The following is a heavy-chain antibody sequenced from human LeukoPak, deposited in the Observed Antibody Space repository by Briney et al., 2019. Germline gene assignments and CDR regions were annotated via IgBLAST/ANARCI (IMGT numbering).Heavy chain of an antibody. V-gene: IGHV1-8*01. CDR1: GYTFTSYD. J-gene: IGHJ6*02. D-gene: IGHD3-10*01. CDR3: ASLLITMDRGVTFYYYYGMDV. CDR2: MNPNRGNT. Sequence: ASVKVSCKASGYTFTSYDINWVRQATGQGLEWMGWMNPNRGNTGYAQKFQGRVTMTRNTSISTAYMELSSLRSEDTAVYYCASLLITMDRGVTFYYYYGMDVWGQGTTVTVSS.